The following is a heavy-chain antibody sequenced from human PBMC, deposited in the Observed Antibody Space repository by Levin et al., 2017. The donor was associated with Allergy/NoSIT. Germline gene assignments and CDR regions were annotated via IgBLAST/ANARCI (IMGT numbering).Heavy chain of an antibody. CDR2: IKEDGSEQ. V-gene: IGHV3-7*01. D-gene: IGHD5-18*01. J-gene: IGHJ5*02. CDR3: ARGGFRYGYGSGS. Sequence: GGSLRLSCAASGFTFSSFWMNWVRQAPGKGLEWVANIKEDGSEQYYVDSVKGRFTISRDNAKNSLYLQMNSLRAEDTAVYFCARGGFRYGYGSGSWGQGALVTVSS. CDR1: GFTFSSFW.